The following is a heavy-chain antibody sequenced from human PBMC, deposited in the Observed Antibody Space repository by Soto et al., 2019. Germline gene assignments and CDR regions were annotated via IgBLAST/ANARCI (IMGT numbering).Heavy chain of an antibody. CDR2: IYYIGST. CDR3: AIRVAVGGNWFDP. CDR1: GGSISSGPYY. V-gene: IGHV4-31*03. J-gene: IGHJ5*02. D-gene: IGHD6-19*01. Sequence: QVQLQESVPGLVRPSPTLSLTCTVSGGSISSGPYYWGWIRQHPGKGLEWIGYIYYIGSTYYNPSLKSRLTTAVDTSKNQFSLELNSVTAADTAVYYSAIRVAVGGNWFDPWGQGTLVTVSS.